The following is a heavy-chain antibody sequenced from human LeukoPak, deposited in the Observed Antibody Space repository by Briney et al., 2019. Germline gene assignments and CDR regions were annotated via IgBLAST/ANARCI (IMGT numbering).Heavy chain of an antibody. CDR1: GYTFTSYG. Sequence: ASVKVSCKASGYTFTSYGISWVRQAPGQGLEWMGWISAYNGNTNYAQKLQGRVTMTTDTSTSTAYMELRSLRSDDTAVYYCAREREMATIHYGMDVWGQGTTVTVSS. CDR2: ISAYNGNT. V-gene: IGHV1-18*01. J-gene: IGHJ6*02. CDR3: AREREMATIHYGMDV. D-gene: IGHD5-24*01.